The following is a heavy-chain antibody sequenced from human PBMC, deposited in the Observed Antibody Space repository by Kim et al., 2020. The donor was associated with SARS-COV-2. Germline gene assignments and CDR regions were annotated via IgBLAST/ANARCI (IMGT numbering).Heavy chain of an antibody. CDR3: AGHYDSSGYLYYFDF. CDR2: IYYSGST. CDR1: GGSITSGSYY. V-gene: IGHV4-39*01. D-gene: IGHD3-22*01. Sequence: SETLSLTCTVSGGSITSGSYYWGWIRQPPGKGLEWIGSIYYSGSTYYNPSLKSPVTISVDTSTNQFSLKLTSVTAADAAVYYCAGHYDSSGYLYYFDFWGQGTLVTVSS. J-gene: IGHJ4*02.